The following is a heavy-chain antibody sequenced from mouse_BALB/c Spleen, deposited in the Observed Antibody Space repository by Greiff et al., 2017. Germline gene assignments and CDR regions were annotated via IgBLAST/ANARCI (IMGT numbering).Heavy chain of an antibody. CDR1: GYTFTEYI. Sequence: VQLQESGAELVKPGASVKLSCKASGYTFTEYIIHWVKQRSGQGLEWIGWFYPGSGSIKYNEKFKDKATLTADKSSSTVYMELSRLTSEDSAVYFCARHEGAYYRSSYAMDYWGQGTSVTVSS. CDR2: FYPGSGSI. J-gene: IGHJ4*01. CDR3: ARHEGAYYRSSYAMDY. V-gene: IGHV1-62-2*01. D-gene: IGHD2-14*01.